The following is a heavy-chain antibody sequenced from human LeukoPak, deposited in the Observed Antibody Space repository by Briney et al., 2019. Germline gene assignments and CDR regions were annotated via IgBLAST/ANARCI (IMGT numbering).Heavy chain of an antibody. D-gene: IGHD6-19*01. CDR3: SVAVAGSPDAFDI. CDR2: IYYSGST. Sequence: SETLSLTCTVSGGSISSYYWSWIRQPPGKGLEWIGYIYYSGSTNYNPSLKSRVTISVDTSKNQFSLKLSSVTAADTAVYYCSVAVAGSPDAFDIWGQGTMVTVSS. V-gene: IGHV4-59*08. CDR1: GGSISSYY. J-gene: IGHJ3*02.